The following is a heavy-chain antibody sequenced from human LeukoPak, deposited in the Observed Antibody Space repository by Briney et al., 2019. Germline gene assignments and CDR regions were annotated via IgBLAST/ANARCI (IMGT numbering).Heavy chain of an antibody. Sequence: GGSLRLSXAASGLTVSSNYMTWVRQAPRKGLEWVSIIYSGGDTYYADSVKGRFAISRGNSKNTVYLQMNSLRAEDTAVYYCASLPGGGYWGQGTLVTVSS. J-gene: IGHJ4*02. V-gene: IGHV3-66*02. CDR2: IYSGGDT. CDR1: GLTVSSNY. D-gene: IGHD7-27*01. CDR3: ASLPGGGY.